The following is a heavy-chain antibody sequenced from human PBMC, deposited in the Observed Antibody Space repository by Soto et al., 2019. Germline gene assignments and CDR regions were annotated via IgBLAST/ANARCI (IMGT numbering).Heavy chain of an antibody. CDR3: ARDKGADYYGSGSYYNDDAFDI. CDR2: IIPIFGTA. CDR1: GGTFSSYA. D-gene: IGHD3-10*01. Sequence: QVQLVQSGAEVKKPGSSVKVSCKASGGTFSSYAISWVRQAPGQGLEWMGGIIPIFGTANYAQKFQGRVTITAVEATNTAYMELSSLRSEDTAVYYCARDKGADYYGSGSYYNDDAFDIWGQGTMVTVSS. J-gene: IGHJ3*02. V-gene: IGHV1-69*01.